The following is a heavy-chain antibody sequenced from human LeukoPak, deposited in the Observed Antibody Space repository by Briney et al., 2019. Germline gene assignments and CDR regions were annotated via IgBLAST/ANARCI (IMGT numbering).Heavy chain of an antibody. CDR1: GYTFTSYD. CDR2: MNPNSGDT. CDR3: ARGQFEPAAMTVYYYYYYMDV. D-gene: IGHD2-2*01. J-gene: IGHJ6*03. V-gene: IGHV1-8*01. Sequence: ASVKVSCKASGYTFTSYDINWVRQATGQGLEWMGWMNPNSGDTGYAQKFQGRVTMTRNTSISTAYMELSRLRSADTAVYYCARGQFEPAAMTVYYYYYYMDVWGKGTTVTVSS.